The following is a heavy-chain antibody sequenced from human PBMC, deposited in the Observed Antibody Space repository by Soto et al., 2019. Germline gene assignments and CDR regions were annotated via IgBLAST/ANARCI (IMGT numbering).Heavy chain of an antibody. Sequence: GGSLRLSCAASGFTFSSYAMHWVRQAPGKGLEWVAVISYDGSNKYYADSVKGRFTISRDNSKNTLYLQMNSLRAEDTAVYYCARDLVADLYYFDYWGQGTLVTVSS. CDR2: ISYDGSNK. CDR3: ARDLVADLYYFDY. CDR1: GFTFSSYA. D-gene: IGHD5-12*01. V-gene: IGHV3-30-3*01. J-gene: IGHJ4*02.